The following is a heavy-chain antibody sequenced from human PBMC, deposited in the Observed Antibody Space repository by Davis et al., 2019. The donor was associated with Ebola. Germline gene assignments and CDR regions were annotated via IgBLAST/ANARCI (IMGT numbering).Heavy chain of an antibody. CDR3: ATEVDYYDSSGYYFDY. J-gene: IGHJ4*02. CDR1: GYTLTELS. D-gene: IGHD3-22*01. CDR2: FDPEDGET. Sequence: AASVKVSCKVSGYTLTELSMHWVRQAPGKGLEWMGGFDPEDGETIYAQKFQGRVTMTEDTSTDTAYMELSSLRSEDTAVYYCATEVDYYDSSGYYFDYWGQGTLVTVSS. V-gene: IGHV1-24*01.